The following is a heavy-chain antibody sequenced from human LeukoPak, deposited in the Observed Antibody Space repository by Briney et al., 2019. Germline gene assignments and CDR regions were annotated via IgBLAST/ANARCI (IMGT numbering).Heavy chain of an antibody. V-gene: IGHV4-34*01. D-gene: IGHD3-22*01. CDR3: ARVYDNNWFDP. CDR1: GGSFSGYY. CDR2: INHSGST. J-gene: IGHJ5*02. Sequence: SETLSLTCAVYGGSFSGYYWSWIRQPPGKGLEWIGEINHSGSTNYNPSLKSRVTISGDTSKNQFSLKLSSVTAADTVVYYCARVYDNNWFDPWGQGTLVTVSS.